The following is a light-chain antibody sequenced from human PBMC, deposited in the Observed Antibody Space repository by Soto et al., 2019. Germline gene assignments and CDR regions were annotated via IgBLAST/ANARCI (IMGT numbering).Light chain of an antibody. Sequence: QAVLTQPPSVSGAPGQRLTISCAGSSSNIGAGHDVHWYQQLPGTAPKLLIYGNSNRPSGVPDRFSGSKSGTSGSLAITGLQAEDEADYYCQSYDSSLSAVVFGGGTKVTVL. CDR2: GNS. CDR3: QSYDSSLSAVV. CDR1: SSNIGAGHD. J-gene: IGLJ2*01. V-gene: IGLV1-40*01.